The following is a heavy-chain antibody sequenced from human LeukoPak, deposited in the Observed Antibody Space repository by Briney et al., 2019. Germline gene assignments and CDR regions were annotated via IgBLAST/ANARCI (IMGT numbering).Heavy chain of an antibody. CDR3: AKDGSRLEGLPIDY. CDR1: GFTFSGYG. D-gene: IGHD3/OR15-3a*01. V-gene: IGHV3-30*02. CDR2: IRYDGSNK. J-gene: IGHJ4*02. Sequence: PGGSLRLSCAASGFTFSGYGMHWVRQAPGKGLEWVACIRYDGSNKYYADSVKGRFTISRDNSKNTLYLQMNSLRAEDTAVYYCAKDGSRLEGLPIDYWGQGTLVTVSS.